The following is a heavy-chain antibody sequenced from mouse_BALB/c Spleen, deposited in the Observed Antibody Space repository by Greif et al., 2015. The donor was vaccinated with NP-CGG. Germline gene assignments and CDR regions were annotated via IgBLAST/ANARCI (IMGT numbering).Heavy chain of an antibody. V-gene: IGHV1S81*02. D-gene: IGHD2-3*01. Sequence: QVQLQQSGAELVKPGASVKLSCKASGYTFTSYWMHWVKQRPGQGLEWIGEINPSNGRTNYNEKFKSKATLTVDKSSSTAYMQLSSLTSEDSAVYYCASIVDYFDYWGQGTTLTVSS. J-gene: IGHJ2*01. CDR3: ASIVDYFDY. CDR1: GYTFTSYW. CDR2: INPSNGRT.